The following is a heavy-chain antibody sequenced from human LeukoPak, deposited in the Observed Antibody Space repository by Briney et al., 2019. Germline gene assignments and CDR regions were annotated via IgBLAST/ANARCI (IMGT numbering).Heavy chain of an antibody. D-gene: IGHD3-10*01. CDR3: AKEGAYPIITYDS. CDR2: IKRDGNEK. Sequence: RPGGSLRLSCAASGFTFSSYWMTWVRQAPGKGLEWVANIKRDGNEKNYVDSVKGRFSISRDNAKNSLYLQMDSLRAEDTAVYYCAKEGAYPIITYDSWGQGALVTVSS. CDR1: GFTFSSYW. V-gene: IGHV3-7*01. J-gene: IGHJ5*01.